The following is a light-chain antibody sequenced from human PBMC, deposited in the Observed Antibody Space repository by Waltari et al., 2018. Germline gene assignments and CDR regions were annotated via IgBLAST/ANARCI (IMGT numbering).Light chain of an antibody. V-gene: IGKV2-28*01. J-gene: IGKJ1*01. CDR2: LGS. CDR1: QSLLDSSNGYNY. CDR3: MQALQTPRT. Sequence: DIVMTQSPLSLSVSPGEPASISCRSSQSLLDSSNGYNYLDWFLQKPGQSPQLLIYLGSFRASGVPDRFSGSGSGTDFTLTISRVEAEDVGVYYCMQALQTPRTFGQGTKVEIK.